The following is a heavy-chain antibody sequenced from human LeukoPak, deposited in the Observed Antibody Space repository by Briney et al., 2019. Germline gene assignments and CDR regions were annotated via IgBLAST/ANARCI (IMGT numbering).Heavy chain of an antibody. CDR3: TKGAYYGSGTYYTD. CDR1: GFTFGDYA. D-gene: IGHD3-10*01. Sequence: GGSLRLSCAASGFTFGDYAMHWVRQAPGKGLEWVSGINWNSDNIVYADSVKGRFPISRDNVKNSLYLQMNSLRVEDTAFYYCTKGAYYGSGTYYTDWGQGTLVAVSS. CDR2: INWNSDNI. J-gene: IGHJ4*02. V-gene: IGHV3-9*01.